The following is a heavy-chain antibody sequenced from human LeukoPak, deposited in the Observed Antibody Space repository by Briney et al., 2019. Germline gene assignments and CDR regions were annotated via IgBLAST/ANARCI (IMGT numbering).Heavy chain of an antibody. V-gene: IGHV5-51*01. CDR2: IYPGDSDT. CDR1: GYIFTTYW. Sequence: GESLKISCKASGYIFTTYWIDWARQMPGKGLEWMGIIYPGDSDTRYSPSFEGQVTISADKSISIAYLQWSSLKASDTAMYYCARQYGQSDNWFDPWGQGTLVTVSS. J-gene: IGHJ5*02. D-gene: IGHD3-10*01. CDR3: ARQYGQSDNWFDP.